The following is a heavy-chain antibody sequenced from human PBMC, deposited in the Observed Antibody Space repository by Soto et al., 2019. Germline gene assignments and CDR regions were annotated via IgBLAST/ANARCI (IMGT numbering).Heavy chain of an antibody. J-gene: IGHJ4*02. V-gene: IGHV4-30-4*01. Sequence: VQLQESGPGLVKPSQTVSLTCTVSGASISSGDFYWSWIRQSPGKGLEWIGYIYHSGNTYYNPSLESRVSMSVDMSKNQFSLKLSSVTASDTAVYSCASSSKYYYDTSGYQIQGPFDSWGQGTLVTVSS. CDR3: ASSSKYYYDTSGYQIQGPFDS. CDR1: GASISSGDFY. CDR2: IYHSGNT. D-gene: IGHD3-22*01.